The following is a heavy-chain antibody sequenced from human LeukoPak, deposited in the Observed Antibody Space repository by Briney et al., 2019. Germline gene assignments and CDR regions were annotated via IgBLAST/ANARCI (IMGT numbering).Heavy chain of an antibody. CDR1: GFGFSSYA. CDR2: ISGGGGST. CDR3: SKDRGRG. J-gene: IGHJ4*02. V-gene: IGHV3-23*01. Sequence: PGGSLRLSCAASGFGFSSYAMSWVRQAPGKGLEWVSAISGGGGSTYYADSVKGRFTISRDNSKNTLYLQMDSLRVEDTAFYYCSKDRGRGWGQGTLVTVSS. D-gene: IGHD3-10*01.